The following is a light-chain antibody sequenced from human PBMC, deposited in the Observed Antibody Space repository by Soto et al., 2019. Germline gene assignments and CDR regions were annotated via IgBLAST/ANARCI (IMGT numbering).Light chain of an antibody. J-gene: IGKJ4*01. CDR3: QQHSGSPST. Sequence: LSPSVGTLSISPGERATLSCTASQSLRSNLLAWYQQKPGQAPRLLIYDASSMAAGVPDRFSGSGFGTDFTLTITRLQAEDFAIYHCQQHSGSPSTFGGGTKVDI. CDR2: DAS. CDR1: QSLRSNL. V-gene: IGKV3-20*01.